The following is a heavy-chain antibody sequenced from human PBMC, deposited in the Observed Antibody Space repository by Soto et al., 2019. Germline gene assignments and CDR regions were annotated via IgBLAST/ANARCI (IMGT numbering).Heavy chain of an antibody. CDR3: SRGTYYPQSSGLHADY. CDR2: ISSDGHHQ. D-gene: IGHD3-22*01. CDR1: GFSFNDYA. V-gene: IGHV3-30*03. Sequence: GGSLRLSCATSGFSFNDYAMYWVRQAPGQWLEWVAIISSDGHHQFYLDNLRGRFTVSRDNSKNTLYLQMNSLRPEDTAVYYCSRGTYYPQSSGLHADYWGQGXTVTVYS. J-gene: IGHJ6*02.